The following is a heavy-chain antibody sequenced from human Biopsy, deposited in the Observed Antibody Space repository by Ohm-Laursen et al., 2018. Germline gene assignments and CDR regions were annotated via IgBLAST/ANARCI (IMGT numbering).Heavy chain of an antibody. CDR1: GFTVSSNY. Sequence: SLRLSCAASGFTVSSNYMNWVRQAPGKGLEWVSIIYSGGNKYYADSVKGRFTISRDNSKNTVYLQMNSLRAEDTAVYYCARDPRDGRTGKSTKDALDIWGQGTMVTVSS. D-gene: IGHD1-1*01. J-gene: IGHJ3*02. CDR2: IYSGGNK. CDR3: ARDPRDGRTGKSTKDALDI. V-gene: IGHV3-53*01.